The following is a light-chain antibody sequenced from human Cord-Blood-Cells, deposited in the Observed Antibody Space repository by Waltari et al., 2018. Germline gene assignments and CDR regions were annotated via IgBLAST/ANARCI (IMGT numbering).Light chain of an antibody. CDR1: VLAKQY. J-gene: IGLJ3*02. CDR3: YAAADNIWV. Sequence: SYELTQPSSVSVSPGQTARITCPGAVLAKQYARWFQQTPGQAPELVMYKDSERPSGIPERFPGSSSWATVTLTSGRAQVEDEAYNYCYAAADNIWVFCGVTRLTVL. CDR2: KDS. V-gene: IGLV3-27*01.